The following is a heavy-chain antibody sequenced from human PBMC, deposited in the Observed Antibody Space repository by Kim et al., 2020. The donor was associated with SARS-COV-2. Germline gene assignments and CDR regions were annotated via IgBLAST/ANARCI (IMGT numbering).Heavy chain of an antibody. Sequence: GGSLRLSCVASGFTFSKFCMGWVRQAPGKGLEWVANINHGGDERYYVDSVKGRFTISRDNAENSLYLQMNSLRVEDTAIYYCARDWLDLYFDYWGQGAVVTVSS. CDR3: ARDWLDLYFDY. D-gene: IGHD3-10*01. CDR1: GFTFSKFC. CDR2: INHGGDER. V-gene: IGHV3-7*03. J-gene: IGHJ4*02.